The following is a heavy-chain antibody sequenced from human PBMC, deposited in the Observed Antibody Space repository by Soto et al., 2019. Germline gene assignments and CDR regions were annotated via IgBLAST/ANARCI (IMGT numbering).Heavy chain of an antibody. CDR2: IYHSEST. CDR3: ARLNGXCISTNCHGYYGMDV. Sequence: SEMLSLTCAVYGGYFRGYYWSWIRQPPGKGLEWIGKIYHSESTNYNPSLMSRVTISVDTSKNEFSLRLSSVTAADTAVYYCARLNGXCISTNCHGYYGMDVWGQGTTVTVSS. CDR1: GGYFRGYY. D-gene: IGHD2-2*03. J-gene: IGHJ6*02. V-gene: IGHV4-34*01.